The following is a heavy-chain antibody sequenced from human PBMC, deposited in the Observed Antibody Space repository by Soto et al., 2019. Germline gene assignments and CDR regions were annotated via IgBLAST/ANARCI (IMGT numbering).Heavy chain of an antibody. Sequence: QVQLVESGGGVVQPGRSLRLSCAASGFTFSSYGMHWVRQAPGKGLEWVAVISYDGSNKYYADSVKGRFTISRDNSKNTLYLQMNSLRAEDTAVYYCAKDGEQWLVQGFFDYWGQGTLVTVSS. J-gene: IGHJ4*02. CDR1: GFTFSSYG. D-gene: IGHD6-19*01. V-gene: IGHV3-30*18. CDR2: ISYDGSNK. CDR3: AKDGEQWLVQGFFDY.